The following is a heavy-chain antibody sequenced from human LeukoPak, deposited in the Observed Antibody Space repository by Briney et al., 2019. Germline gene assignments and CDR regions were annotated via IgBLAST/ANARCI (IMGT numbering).Heavy chain of an antibody. V-gene: IGHV3-7*01. D-gene: IGHD1-1*01. J-gene: IGHJ3*02. CDR3: ASPYGINGFDI. Sequence: GGSLRLSCAASGFTFSSYWMSWVRQAPGKWLEWVANIKQDGSEKYYVDSVKGRFTISRDNAKNSLYLQMNSLRAEDTAVYYCASPYGINGFDIWGQGTMVTVSS. CDR1: GFTFSSYW. CDR2: IKQDGSEK.